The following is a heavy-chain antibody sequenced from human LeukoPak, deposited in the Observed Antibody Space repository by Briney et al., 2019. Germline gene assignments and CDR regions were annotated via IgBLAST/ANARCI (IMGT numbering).Heavy chain of an antibody. Sequence: GGSLRLSCAASRFTFSSYGMRWVRQDPGKGLEWVAFIRYDGSNKYYADSVRGRFTISRDNTNNTLYLQKNSLRDEDTALYYSVVGGSTRGPVYWGERTLVSLSS. CDR3: VVGGSTRGPVY. CDR1: RFTFSSYG. J-gene: IGHJ4*02. CDR2: IRYDGSNK. V-gene: IGHV3-30*02. D-gene: IGHD1-26*01.